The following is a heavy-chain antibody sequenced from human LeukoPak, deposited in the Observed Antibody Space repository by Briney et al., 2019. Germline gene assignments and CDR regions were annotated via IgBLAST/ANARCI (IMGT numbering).Heavy chain of an antibody. CDR2: ISTDGRDK. CDR3: AKDKSRAADYYFDY. V-gene: IGHV3-30*18. Sequence: QSGGSLRLSCAASGFTFSSHAIHWVRQGPGKGLEWVAVISTDGRDKHHADSVKGRFTISRDNSKNTLYLQMNSLRPEDTAVYYCAKDKSRAADYYFDYWGHGTLVTVSS. CDR1: GFTFSSHA. D-gene: IGHD6-13*01. J-gene: IGHJ4*01.